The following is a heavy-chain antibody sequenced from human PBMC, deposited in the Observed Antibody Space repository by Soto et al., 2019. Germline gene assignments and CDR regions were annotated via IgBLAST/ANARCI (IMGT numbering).Heavy chain of an antibody. CDR3: AREGPTPYLYGDQPYDALDY. V-gene: IGHV3-30-3*01. Sequence: GGSLRLSCAASGFTFSSYAMHWVRQAPGKGLEWVAVISYDGSNKYYADSVKGRFTISRDNSKNTLYLQMNSLRAEDTAVYYCAREGPTPYLYGDQPYDALDYWGQGTLVTVSS. J-gene: IGHJ4*02. CDR2: ISYDGSNK. CDR1: GFTFSSYA. D-gene: IGHD4-17*01.